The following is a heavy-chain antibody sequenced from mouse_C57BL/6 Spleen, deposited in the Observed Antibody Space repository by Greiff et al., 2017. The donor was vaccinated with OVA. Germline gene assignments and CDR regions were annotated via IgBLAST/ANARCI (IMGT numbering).Heavy chain of an antibody. J-gene: IGHJ4*01. V-gene: IGHV7-3*01. Sequence: EVKLQESGGGLVQPGGSLSLSCAASGFTFTDYYMSWVRQPPGKALEWLGFIRNKANGYTTEYSASVKGRFTLSRDNSHSILYLQMNALRAEDSATYYCARYRGGNYYAMDYWGQGTSVTVSS. CDR3: ARYRGGNYYAMDY. CDR2: IRNKANGYTT. CDR1: GFTFTDYY.